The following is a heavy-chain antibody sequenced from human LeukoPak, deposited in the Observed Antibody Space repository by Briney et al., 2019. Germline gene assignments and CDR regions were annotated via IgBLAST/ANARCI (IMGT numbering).Heavy chain of an antibody. V-gene: IGHV4-59*01. CDR1: GGSISSYY. D-gene: IGHD6-19*01. CDR3: ARRGGYSSGWYDY. Sequence: PSETLSLTCTVSGGSISSYYWSWIRQPPGKGLEWIGYIYYSGSTNYNPSLKSRVTISVDTSKNQFSLKLSSVTAADTAVYYCARRGGYSSGWYDYWGQGTLVTVSS. CDR2: IYYSGST. J-gene: IGHJ4*02.